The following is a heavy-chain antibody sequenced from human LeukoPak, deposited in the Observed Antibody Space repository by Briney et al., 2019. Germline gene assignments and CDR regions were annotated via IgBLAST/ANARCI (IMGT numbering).Heavy chain of an antibody. CDR1: GFTFDEYG. Sequence: GSLRLSCAASGFTFDEYGMTWVRQPPGKGLEWIGEINHSGSTNYNPSLKSRVTISVDTSKNQFSLKLSSVTAADTAVYYCARGRSTVTRTNWFDPWGQGTLVTVSS. CDR3: ARGRSTVTRTNWFDP. CDR2: INHSGST. J-gene: IGHJ5*02. D-gene: IGHD4-17*01. V-gene: IGHV4-34*01.